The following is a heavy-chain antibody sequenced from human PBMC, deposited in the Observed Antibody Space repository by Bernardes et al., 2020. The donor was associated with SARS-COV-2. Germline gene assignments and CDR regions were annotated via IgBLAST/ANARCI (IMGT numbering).Heavy chain of an antibody. V-gene: IGHV4-39*01. CDR1: GGSISSSSYY. D-gene: IGHD6-19*01. CDR3: ARHTIIAVAGANNWFDP. CDR2: IYYSGST. J-gene: IGHJ5*02. Sequence: ETLSLTCTVSGGSISSSSYYWGWIRQPPGKGLEWIGSIYYSGSTYYNPSLKSRVTISVDTSKNQFSLKLSSVTAADTAVYYCARHTIIAVAGANNWFDPWGQGTLVTVSS.